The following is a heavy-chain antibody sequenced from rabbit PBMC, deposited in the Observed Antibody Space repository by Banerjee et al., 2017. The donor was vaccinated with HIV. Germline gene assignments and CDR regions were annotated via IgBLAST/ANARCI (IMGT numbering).Heavy chain of an antibody. V-gene: IGHV1S45*01. D-gene: IGHD7-1*01. J-gene: IGHJ6*01. Sequence: QEHLKESGGGLVQPGGSLTLSCKASGFSLSSSYWICWVRQAPGKGLELIGCIYGGDSATTWYASWVNGRFTTSKTSSTTVTLQMTSLTAADTATYFCARDLAAVTGWNFGLWGPGTLVTVS. CDR3: ARDLAAVTGWNFGL. CDR2: IYGGDSATT. CDR1: GFSLSSSYW.